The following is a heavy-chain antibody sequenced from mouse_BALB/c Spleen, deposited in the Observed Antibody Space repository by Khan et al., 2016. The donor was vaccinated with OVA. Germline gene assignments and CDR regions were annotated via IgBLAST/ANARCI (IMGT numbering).Heavy chain of an antibody. D-gene: IGHD1-1*01. J-gene: IGHJ2*01. CDR2: IHYSGST. CDR1: GYSITSGDS. CDR3: RSDGNDFDY. Sequence: EVQLVESGPDLAKPSQSLSLTCTVTGYSITSGDSWNWIRQFPGNKLEWMGYIHYSGSTNYNPSLKCRISITRDTSKNQFFLQLNSVTTEDTATYYCRSDGNDFDYWGQGTTLTVSS. V-gene: IGHV3-1*02.